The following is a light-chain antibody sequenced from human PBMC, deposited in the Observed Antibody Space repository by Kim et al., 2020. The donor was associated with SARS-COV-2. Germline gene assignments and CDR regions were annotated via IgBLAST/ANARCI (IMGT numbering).Light chain of an antibody. V-gene: IGKV1-8*01. Sequence: ASTGDIVTITCRASQGISSYLAWYQQKPGKAPKLLIYAASTLQSGVPSRFSGSGSGTDFTLTISCLQSEDFATYYCQQYYSYPFTFGGGTKVDIK. CDR1: QGISSY. CDR2: AAS. J-gene: IGKJ4*01. CDR3: QQYYSYPFT.